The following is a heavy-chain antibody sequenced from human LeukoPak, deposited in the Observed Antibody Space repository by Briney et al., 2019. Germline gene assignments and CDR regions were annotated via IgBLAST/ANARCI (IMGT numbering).Heavy chain of an antibody. CDR2: LRYDGSDQ. J-gene: IGHJ3*02. CDR1: GFNFRGYA. D-gene: IGHD6-13*01. CDR3: AKDYLPGIAAATDAFDI. V-gene: IGHV3-30*02. Sequence: GGSLRLSCAASGFNFRGYAMHWVRQAPGRGLEWVAFLRYDGSDQKYAGSVKGRFTISRDNSKNTLYLQMNSLRAEDTAVYYCAKDYLPGIAAATDAFDIWGHGTMVTVSS.